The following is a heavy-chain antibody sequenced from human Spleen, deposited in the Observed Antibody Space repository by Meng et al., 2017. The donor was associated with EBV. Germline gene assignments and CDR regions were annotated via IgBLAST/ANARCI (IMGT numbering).Heavy chain of an antibody. D-gene: IGHD6-6*01. J-gene: IGHJ5*02. CDR2: IHYSGRP. CDR3: ARAQGAAARRVDP. CDR1: GYSISSNNW. V-gene: IGHV4-28*03. Sequence: QVQLQGSGPGLVKPSDTLSLTCTVSGYSISSNNWWGWCRQPPGKGLEWIGFIHYSGRPYYNPSLKSRVTMSVDTSKNHFSLRLSAVTAMDTAIYYCARAQGAAARRVDPWGQGTLVTVSS.